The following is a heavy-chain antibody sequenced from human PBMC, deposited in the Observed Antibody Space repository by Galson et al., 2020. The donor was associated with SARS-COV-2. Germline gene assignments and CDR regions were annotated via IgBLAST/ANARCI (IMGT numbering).Heavy chain of an antibody. Sequence: KIGGSLRLSCAASGFTFSDYSMNWVRQAPGEGLEWVSSISSSSSYIYYADSVKGRFTISRDNSKNSLYLQVNSLRAEDTAVYYCARDRGITGTTSGDYWGQGTLVTVSS. CDR1: GFTFSDYS. D-gene: IGHD1-7*01. V-gene: IGHV3-21*01. CDR3: ARDRGITGTTSGDY. CDR2: ISSSSSYI. J-gene: IGHJ4*02.